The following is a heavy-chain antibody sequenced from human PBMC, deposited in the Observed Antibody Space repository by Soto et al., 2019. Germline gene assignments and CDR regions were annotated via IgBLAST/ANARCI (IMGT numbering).Heavy chain of an antibody. Sequence: EVQLLESGGGLIQPGGSLRLSCAASGFTFGTYGTGWVRQAPGKGLEWVSTITGGNTYYAASVKGRFTISRDNYKNTLYLQMSSLRAEDTALYYCAKDRERGGYDSDFDSWGQGTLVTVSS. CDR3: AKDRERGGYDSDFDS. V-gene: IGHV3-23*01. CDR2: ITGGNT. D-gene: IGHD3-3*01. J-gene: IGHJ4*02. CDR1: GFTFGTYG.